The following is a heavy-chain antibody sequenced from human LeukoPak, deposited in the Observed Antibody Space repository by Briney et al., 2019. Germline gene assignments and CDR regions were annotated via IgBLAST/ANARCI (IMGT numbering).Heavy chain of an antibody. CDR2: IYYSGST. CDR1: GGSISSSSFY. V-gene: IGHV4-39*01. J-gene: IGHJ4*02. CDR3: ARHGPLWFGELDY. D-gene: IGHD3-10*01. Sequence: SETLSLTCTVSGGSISSSSFYWGWVRQPPGKGLEWIGSIYYSGSTYYNPSLKSRVTMSVDTSKNLYSLKLSSVTAADTAVYYCARHGPLWFGELDYWGQGTLVTVSS.